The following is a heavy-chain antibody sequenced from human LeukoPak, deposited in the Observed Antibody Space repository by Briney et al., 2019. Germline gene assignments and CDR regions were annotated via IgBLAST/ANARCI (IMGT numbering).Heavy chain of an antibody. CDR2: ISSYNGNT. D-gene: IGHD3-10*01. Sequence: ASVKVSCKASGYTFTSYGISWVRQAPGQGLEWMGWISSYNGNTNYAQKLQGRVTMTTDTSTSTAYMELRSLRSDDTAVYYCAKDRSSPAMVRGVIENTAFDYWGQGTLVTVSS. J-gene: IGHJ4*02. CDR3: AKDRSSPAMVRGVIENTAFDY. V-gene: IGHV1-18*01. CDR1: GYTFTSYG.